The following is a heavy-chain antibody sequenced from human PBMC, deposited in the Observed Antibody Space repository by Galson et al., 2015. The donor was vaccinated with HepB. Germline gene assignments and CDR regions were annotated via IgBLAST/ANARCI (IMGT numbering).Heavy chain of an antibody. V-gene: IGHV1-46*04. D-gene: IGHD1-1*01. CDR2: INPSGGST. J-gene: IGHJ4*02. Sequence: SVKVSCKASGYTFTSYYMHWVRQAPGQGLEWMGIINPSGGSTSYAQKLQGRVTMTRDTSTSTVYMELSSLRSEDTAVYYCAREERDGAPHFDYWGQGTLVTVSS. CDR1: GYTFTSYY. CDR3: AREERDGAPHFDY.